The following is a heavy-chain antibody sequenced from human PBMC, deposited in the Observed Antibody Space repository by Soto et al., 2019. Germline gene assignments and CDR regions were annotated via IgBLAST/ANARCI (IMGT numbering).Heavy chain of an antibody. CDR1: GYTFTSYG. CDR3: ARDRGRSYDFWSGYSSLGY. Sequence: GASVKVSCKASGYTFTSYGISWVRQAPGQGLEWMGWISAYNGNTNYAQKLQGRVTMTTDTSTSTAYMELRSLRSDDTAVYYCARDRGRSYDFWSGYSSLGYWGQGTLVTVSS. V-gene: IGHV1-18*01. J-gene: IGHJ4*02. CDR2: ISAYNGNT. D-gene: IGHD3-3*01.